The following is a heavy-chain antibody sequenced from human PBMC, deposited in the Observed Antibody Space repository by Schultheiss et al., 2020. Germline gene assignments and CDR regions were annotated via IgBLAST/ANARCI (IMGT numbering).Heavy chain of an antibody. Sequence: SLRLSCAASGFTFSSYAMHWVRQAPGKGLEWVAVISYDGSNKYYADSVKGRFTISRDNAKNSLYLQMSSLGAEDTALYYCARVTGYIYDYPHFDYWGQGTPVTVSS. CDR1: GFTFSSYA. J-gene: IGHJ4*02. CDR3: ARVTGYIYDYPHFDY. D-gene: IGHD5-18*01. CDR2: ISYDGSNK. V-gene: IGHV3-30-3*01.